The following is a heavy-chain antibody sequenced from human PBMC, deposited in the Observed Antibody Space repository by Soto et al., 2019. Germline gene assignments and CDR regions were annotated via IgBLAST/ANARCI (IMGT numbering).Heavy chain of an antibody. Sequence: ASVKVSCKASGGTFSSYTISWVRQAPGQGLEWMGRIIPILGIANYAQKFQGRVTITADKSTSTAYMELSSLRSEDTAVYYCARDRSSAGYSSSWYELALVDYWGQGTLVTVSS. CDR3: ARDRSSAGYSSSWYELALVDY. CDR2: IIPILGIA. D-gene: IGHD6-13*01. V-gene: IGHV1-69*04. CDR1: GGTFSSYT. J-gene: IGHJ4*02.